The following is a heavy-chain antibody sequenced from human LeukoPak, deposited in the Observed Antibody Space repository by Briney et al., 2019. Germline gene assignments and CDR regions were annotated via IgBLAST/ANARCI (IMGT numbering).Heavy chain of an antibody. D-gene: IGHD6-6*01. CDR3: AKVPSPRSKYGMDV. V-gene: IGHV3-30*18. CDR2: ISYDGSNK. Sequence: GGSLRLSCAASGFTFSNAWMSWVRQAPGKGLEWVAVISYDGSNKYYADSVKGRFTISRDNSKNTLYLQMNSLRAEDTAVYYCAKVPSPRSKYGMDVWGQGTTVTVSS. J-gene: IGHJ6*02. CDR1: GFTFSNAW.